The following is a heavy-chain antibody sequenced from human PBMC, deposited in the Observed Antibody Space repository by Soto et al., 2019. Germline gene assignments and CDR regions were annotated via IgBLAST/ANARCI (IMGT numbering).Heavy chain of an antibody. Sequence: QVQLVESGGGVVQPGRSLRLSCAASGFTFSSYGMHWVRQAPGKGLEWVAFISYDGGNMHYGDSVRGRFTISRDNSKNTLYLRTNSLRTEETVVFYCAKARGDLPPEIYHLGGRETLAPLPS. J-gene: IGHJ4*02. CDR2: ISYDGGNM. V-gene: IGHV3-30*18. CDR1: GFTFSSYG. D-gene: IGHD3-16*01. CDR3: AKARGDLPPEIYHL.